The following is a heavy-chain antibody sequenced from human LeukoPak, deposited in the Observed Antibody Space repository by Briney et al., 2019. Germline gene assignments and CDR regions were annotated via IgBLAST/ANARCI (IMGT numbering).Heavy chain of an antibody. CDR2: IIPIFGTA. Sequence: SVKVSCKASGGTFSSYAISWVRQAPGQGLEWMGGIIPIFGTANYAQKFQGRVTITADESTRTAYMELSSLRSEDTAVYYCARARRDQYSSSWYNWFDPWGQGTLVTVSS. CDR3: ARARRDQYSSSWYNWFDP. V-gene: IGHV1-69*13. D-gene: IGHD6-13*01. J-gene: IGHJ5*02. CDR1: GGTFSSYA.